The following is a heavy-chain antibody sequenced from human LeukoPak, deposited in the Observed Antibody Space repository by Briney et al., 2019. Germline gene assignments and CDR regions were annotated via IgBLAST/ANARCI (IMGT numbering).Heavy chain of an antibody. CDR1: GYTFTSYG. CDR3: ARGGYCSSTSCYAEVDY. J-gene: IGHJ4*02. CDR2: ISAYNGNT. Sequence: ASVKVSCKASGYTFTSYGISWVRQAPGQGLEWMGWISAYNGNTNYAQKLQGRVTMTTDTSTSTAYMELRSLRSDDTAVYYCARGGYCSSTSCYAEVDYWGQGTLVTVSS. V-gene: IGHV1-18*01. D-gene: IGHD2-2*01.